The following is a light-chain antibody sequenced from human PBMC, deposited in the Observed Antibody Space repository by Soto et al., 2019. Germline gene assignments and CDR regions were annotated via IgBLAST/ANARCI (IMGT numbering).Light chain of an antibody. V-gene: IGLV2-8*01. CDR1: SNDVGHYKY. CDR3: CSYAGTSAYV. CDR2: EVN. Sequence: QSALTQPPSASGSPGQSVTISCTGTSNDVGHYKYVSWYQQHPGRAPKLIIYEVNMRPSGVPDRFSGSKSGNTASLTVSELQAEDEADYYCCSYAGTSAYVFGTGTKLTVL. J-gene: IGLJ1*01.